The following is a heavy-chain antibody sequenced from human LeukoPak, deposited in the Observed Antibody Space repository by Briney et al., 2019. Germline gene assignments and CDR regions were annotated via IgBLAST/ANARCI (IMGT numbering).Heavy chain of an antibody. CDR2: IRSKANSYTT. CDR3: TQAAAGTVDY. Sequence: PGGSLRLSCAASGFTFSGSAMHWVRQASGKGLEWVGRIRSKANSYTTAYAAPVKGRFTISRDDSKNTAYLQMNSLKTEDTAVYYGTQAAAGTVDYWGQGTLVTVSS. CDR1: GFTFSGSA. V-gene: IGHV3-73*01. D-gene: IGHD6-13*01. J-gene: IGHJ4*02.